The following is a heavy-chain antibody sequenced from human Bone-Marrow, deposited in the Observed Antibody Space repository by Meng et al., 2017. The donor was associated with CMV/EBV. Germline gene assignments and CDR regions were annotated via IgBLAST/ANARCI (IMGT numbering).Heavy chain of an antibody. CDR2: MNPNSGNT. Sequence: ASVKVSCKASGYTFTSYDINWVRQATGQGLEWMGWMNPNSGNTGYAQKFQGRVTITRNTSISTAYMELSSLRSEDTAVYYCARDRRSEHPYYYYGMDVWGQGTTVTVSS. CDR3: ARDRRSEHPYYYYGMDV. V-gene: IGHV1-8*03. D-gene: IGHD3-3*01. J-gene: IGHJ6*02. CDR1: GYTFTSYD.